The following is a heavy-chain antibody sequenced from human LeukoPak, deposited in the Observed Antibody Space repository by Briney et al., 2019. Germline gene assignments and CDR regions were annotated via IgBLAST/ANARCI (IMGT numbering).Heavy chain of an antibody. V-gene: IGHV3-48*01. Sequence: GGSLRLSCAASGFTFSSYSMNWVRQAPGKGLEWVSYISSSSSTIYYADSVKGRFTISRDNAKNSLYLQMNVLGAEDTAVYYCARDPAAAGTWWFDPWGQGTLVAVSS. CDR2: ISSSSSTI. CDR1: GFTFSSYS. J-gene: IGHJ5*02. D-gene: IGHD6-13*01. CDR3: ARDPAAAGTWWFDP.